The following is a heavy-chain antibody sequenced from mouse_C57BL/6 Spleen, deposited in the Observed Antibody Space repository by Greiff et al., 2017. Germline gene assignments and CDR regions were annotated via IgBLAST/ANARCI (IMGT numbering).Heavy chain of an antibody. D-gene: IGHD2-12*01. CDR1: SYTFTSYW. V-gene: IGHV1-64*01. CDR2: IHPNSGST. J-gene: IGHJ1*03. CDR3: ARSGYSYWYFDV. Sequence: QVQLQQPGAELVKPGASVKLSCKASSYTFTSYWMHWVKQRPGQGLEWIGMIHPNSGSTNYNEKFKSKATLTVDKSSSTAYMQLSSLTSEDSAVYYCARSGYSYWYFDVWGTGTTVTVSS.